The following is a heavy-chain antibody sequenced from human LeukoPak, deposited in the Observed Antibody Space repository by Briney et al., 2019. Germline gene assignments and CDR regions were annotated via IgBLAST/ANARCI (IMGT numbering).Heavy chain of an antibody. CDR3: ARAASCSSTSCYVSYYYYYGTDV. J-gene: IGHJ6*02. CDR2: INHSGST. D-gene: IGHD2-2*01. Sequence: SETLSLTCAVYGGSFSGYYWSWIRQPPGKGLEWIGEINHSGSTNYNPSLKSRVTISVDTSKNQFSLKLSSVTAADTAVYYCARAASCSSTSCYVSYYYYYGTDVWGQGTTVTVSS. V-gene: IGHV4-34*01. CDR1: GGSFSGYY.